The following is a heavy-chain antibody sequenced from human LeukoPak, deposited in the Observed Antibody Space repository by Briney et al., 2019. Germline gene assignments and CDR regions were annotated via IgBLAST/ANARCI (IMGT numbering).Heavy chain of an antibody. J-gene: IGHJ4*02. CDR3: ARGSRNVYFDY. D-gene: IGHD2-8*01. Sequence: PGGSLRLSFAASGFTFSKYAMNLVRQAPGKGLEWVSGIVGDSSSIFYEDSVKGRFTISGDNSKYTLYLQMNSLRPEDTAVYYCARGSRNVYFDYWGQGTLVTVSS. CDR1: GFTFSKYA. CDR2: IVGDSSSI. V-gene: IGHV3-30*14.